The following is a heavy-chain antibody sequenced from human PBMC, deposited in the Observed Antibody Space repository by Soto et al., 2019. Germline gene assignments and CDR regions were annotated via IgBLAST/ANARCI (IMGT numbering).Heavy chain of an antibody. Sequence: SETLSLTCTVSGGSISSSSYYWGWIRQPPGKGLEWIGSIYYSGSTYYNPPLKSRVTISVDTSKNQFSLKLSSVTAADTAVYYCARHNTASSIFDAFDIWGQGTMVTVSS. CDR3: ARHNTASSIFDAFDI. V-gene: IGHV4-39*01. J-gene: IGHJ3*02. CDR1: GGSISSSSYY. D-gene: IGHD3-3*01. CDR2: IYYSGST.